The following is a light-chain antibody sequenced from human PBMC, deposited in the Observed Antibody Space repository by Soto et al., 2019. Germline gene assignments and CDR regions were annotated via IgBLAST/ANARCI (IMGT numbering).Light chain of an antibody. Sequence: DLQMTQSPSTLSASVGDRVTITCRASQGISNWLAWYQQKPGKAPNLVIFDASTLQCGVSSRFSGSGSGTEFTLTISNLQPDDFASYYRQHYINFSGTFGQGTTVDI. CDR3: QHYINFSGT. CDR2: DAS. V-gene: IGKV1-5*01. J-gene: IGKJ1*01. CDR1: QGISNW.